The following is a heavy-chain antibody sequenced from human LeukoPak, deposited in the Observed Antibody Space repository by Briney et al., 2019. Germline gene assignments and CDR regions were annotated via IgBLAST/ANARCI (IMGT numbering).Heavy chain of an antibody. J-gene: IGHJ4*02. Sequence: SETLSLTCTVSGYSISSGYYWGWIRQPPGKGLEWIGSIYYSGSTYYNPSLKSRVTISVDTSKNQFSLKLSSVTAADTAVYYCARVGSSSSWTGYYFDYWGQGTLVTVSS. V-gene: IGHV4-38-2*02. D-gene: IGHD6-13*01. CDR3: ARVGSSSSWTGYYFDY. CDR1: GYSISSGYY. CDR2: IYYSGST.